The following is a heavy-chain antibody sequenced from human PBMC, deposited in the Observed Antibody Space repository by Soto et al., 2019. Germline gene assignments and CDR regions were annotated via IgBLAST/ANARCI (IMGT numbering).Heavy chain of an antibody. D-gene: IGHD2-2*01. CDR2: IWYDGSNK. J-gene: IGHJ6*02. V-gene: IGHV3-33*01. CDR3: ARQYCSSTSCYGYYYGMDV. Sequence: LSLTCAASGFTFSSYGMHWVRQAPGKGLEWVAVIWYDGSNKYYADSVKGRFTISRDNSKNTLYLQMNSLRAEDTAVYYCARQYCSSTSCYGYYYGMDVWGQGTTVTVSS. CDR1: GFTFSSYG.